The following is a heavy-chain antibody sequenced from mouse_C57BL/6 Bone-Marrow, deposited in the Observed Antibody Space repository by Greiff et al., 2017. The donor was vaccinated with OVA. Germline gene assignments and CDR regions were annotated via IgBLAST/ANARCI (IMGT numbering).Heavy chain of an antibody. CDR1: GYTFTDYY. CDR2: INPYNGGT. V-gene: IGHV1-19*01. D-gene: IGHD1-1*01. CDR3: ARGNGSSPDY. Sequence: SGPVLVKPGASVKMSCKASGYTFTDYYMNWVKQSHGKSLEWIGVINPYNGGTSYNQKFKGKATLTVDKSSSTAYMELNSLTSEDSAVYYCARGNGSSPDYWGQGTTLTVSS. J-gene: IGHJ2*01.